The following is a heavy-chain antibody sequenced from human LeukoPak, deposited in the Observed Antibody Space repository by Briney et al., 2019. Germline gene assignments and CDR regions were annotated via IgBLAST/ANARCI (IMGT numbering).Heavy chain of an antibody. J-gene: IGHJ4*02. V-gene: IGHV3-21*01. CDR1: GFTFSSYS. D-gene: IGHD2-2*01. Sequence: GGSLRLSCTASGFTFSSYSMNWVRQAPGKGLEWVSSISSSSSYIYYADSVKGRFTISRDNAKNSLYLQMNSLRAEDTAVYYCARGSPAANIDYWGQGTLVTVSS. CDR2: ISSSSSYI. CDR3: ARGSPAANIDY.